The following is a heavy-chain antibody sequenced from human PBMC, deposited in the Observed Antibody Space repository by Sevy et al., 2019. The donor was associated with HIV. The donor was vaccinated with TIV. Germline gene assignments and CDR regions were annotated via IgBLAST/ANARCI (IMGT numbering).Heavy chain of an antibody. CDR3: RRGDTIDY. CDR2: ISGSGDST. V-gene: IGHV3-23*01. CDR1: DFIFSTYA. J-gene: IGHJ4*02. D-gene: IGHD5-18*01. Sequence: GGSLRLSCAASDFIFSTYAMSWVRQAPGKGLEWVSGISGSGDSTYYANSVKGRFTISRDNSKNTLYLQMNSLRAEDTAVYYCRRGDTIDYWGQGTLVTVSS.